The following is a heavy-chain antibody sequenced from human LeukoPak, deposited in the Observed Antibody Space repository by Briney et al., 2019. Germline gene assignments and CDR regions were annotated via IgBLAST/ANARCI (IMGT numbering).Heavy chain of an antibody. CDR1: GGSISSYY. V-gene: IGHV4-59*01. J-gene: IGHJ4*02. CDR2: IYYSGST. D-gene: IGHD4-23*01. Sequence: SETLSLTCTVSGGSISSYYWSWIRQPPGKGLEWIGYIYYSGSTNYNPSLKSRVTISIDTSKNQFSLKLSSVTAADTAMYYCARVSRGNSVGGDYWGQGTLVTVSS. CDR3: ARVSRGNSVGGDY.